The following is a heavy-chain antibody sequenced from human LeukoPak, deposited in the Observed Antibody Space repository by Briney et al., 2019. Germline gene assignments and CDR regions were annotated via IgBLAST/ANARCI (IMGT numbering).Heavy chain of an antibody. Sequence: KSSETLSLTCTVSGGSISSYYWSWVRQPPGKGLEWIGYIYYSGSTNYNPSLKSRVTISVDTSKNQFSLKLSSVTAADTAVYYCAREGVEWELLAFDIWGQGTMVTVSS. V-gene: IGHV4-59*01. CDR3: AREGVEWELLAFDI. CDR1: GGSISSYY. D-gene: IGHD1-26*01. CDR2: IYYSGST. J-gene: IGHJ3*02.